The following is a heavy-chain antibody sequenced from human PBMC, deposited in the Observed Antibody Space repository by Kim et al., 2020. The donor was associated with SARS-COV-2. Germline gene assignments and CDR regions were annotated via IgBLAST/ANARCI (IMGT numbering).Heavy chain of an antibody. CDR2: SELSY. J-gene: IGHJ4*02. V-gene: IGHV6-1*01. CDR3: AAGWALSF. Sequence: SELSYDYAVSVKGRITINADTSKNQFSLHLNSVTPEDTAVYYCAAGWALSFWGQGTLVTVSS. D-gene: IGHD6-19*01.